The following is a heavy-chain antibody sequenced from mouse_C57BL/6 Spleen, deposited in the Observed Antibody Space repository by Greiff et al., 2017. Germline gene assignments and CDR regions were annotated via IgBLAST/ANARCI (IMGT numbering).Heavy chain of an antibody. CDR3: ARSGSNYGYFDV. CDR2: IDPSDSYP. V-gene: IGHV1-50*01. D-gene: IGHD2-5*01. Sequence: QVQLQQPGAELVKPGASVKLSCKASGYTFTSYWMPWVKQRPGQGLEWIGEIDPSDSYPNYNQKFKGKATLTVDTSSSTAYMQLSSLTSEDSAVYYCARSGSNYGYFDVWGTGTTVTVSS. CDR1: GYTFTSYW. J-gene: IGHJ1*03.